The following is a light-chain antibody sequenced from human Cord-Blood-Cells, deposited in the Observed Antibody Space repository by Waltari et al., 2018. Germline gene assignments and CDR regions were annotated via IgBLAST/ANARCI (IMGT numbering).Light chain of an antibody. CDR1: QGISSY. Sequence: AIRMTQSPSSFSASTGNRVTITCRASQGISSYLAWYQQKPGKAPKLLIYAASTLQSGVPSRFSGSGSVTDFTLTISCLQSEDFATYYCQQYNSYPQTFGQGTKVEIK. J-gene: IGKJ1*01. CDR2: AAS. CDR3: QQYNSYPQT. V-gene: IGKV1-8*01.